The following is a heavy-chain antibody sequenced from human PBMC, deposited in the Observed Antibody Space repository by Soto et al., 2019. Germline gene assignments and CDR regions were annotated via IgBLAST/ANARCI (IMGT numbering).Heavy chain of an antibody. J-gene: IGHJ5*02. Sequence: PGGSLRLSCAASGFTFSSYSMNWVRQAPGKGLEWVSYISSSSSTIYYADSVKGRFTISRDNAKNSLYLQMNSLRDEDTAVYYCARSFIAARPLEFDPWGQGTLVTVSS. D-gene: IGHD6-6*01. CDR1: GFTFSSYS. CDR2: ISSSSSTI. V-gene: IGHV3-48*02. CDR3: ARSFIAARPLEFDP.